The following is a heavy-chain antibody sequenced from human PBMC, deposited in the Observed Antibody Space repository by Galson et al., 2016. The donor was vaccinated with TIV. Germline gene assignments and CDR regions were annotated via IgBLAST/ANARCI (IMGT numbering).Heavy chain of an antibody. CDR3: ARGRGPGYCDSTSCYGYYGFDV. V-gene: IGHV1-2*05. J-gene: IGHJ6*02. Sequence: SVKVSCKASGYTFTHYFVHWVRQAPGQGLEWMGRIDPHSGGTDYAPKFQGRVTMTRDTSISIAYMDLSGLKSDDTGVYFCARGRGPGYCDSTSCYGYYGFDVWGQGTTVTVSS. CDR2: IDPHSGGT. CDR1: GYTFTHYF. D-gene: IGHD2-2*03.